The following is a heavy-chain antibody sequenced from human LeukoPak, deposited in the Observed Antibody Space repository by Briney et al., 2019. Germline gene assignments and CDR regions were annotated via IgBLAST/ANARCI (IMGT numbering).Heavy chain of an antibody. J-gene: IGHJ5*02. Sequence: PSETLSLTCTVSDGSMSGYYWSWIRQPPGKGLEWIGYTYYSGSTNYNPSLKRRVTISEDRSMNQFSLKLSSVTAADTAVYYCARHKSDYGDYHAPWGQGTLVTVSS. CDR1: DGSMSGYY. D-gene: IGHD4-17*01. CDR3: ARHKSDYGDYHAP. CDR2: TYYSGST. V-gene: IGHV4-59*08.